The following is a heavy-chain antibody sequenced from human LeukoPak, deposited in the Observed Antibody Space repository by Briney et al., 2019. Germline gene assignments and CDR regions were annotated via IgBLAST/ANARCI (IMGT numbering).Heavy chain of an antibody. J-gene: IGHJ3*02. Sequence: GESLKISCKGSGYSFTSYWIGWVRQMPGKGLEWMGIIYPGDSDTRYSPSFQCQVTISADKSISTAYLQWSSLKASDTAMYYCAKCRAAAGPLVAFDIWGQGTMVTVSS. CDR2: IYPGDSDT. CDR3: AKCRAAAGPLVAFDI. CDR1: GYSFTSYW. V-gene: IGHV5-51*01. D-gene: IGHD6-13*01.